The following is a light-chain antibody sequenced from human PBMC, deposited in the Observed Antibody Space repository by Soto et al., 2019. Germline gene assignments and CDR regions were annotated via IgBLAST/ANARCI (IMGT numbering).Light chain of an antibody. CDR2: AAS. CDR3: QQVNSFPST. Sequence: IQLTQSPSSLSASVRDRVTITCRHSQGISSYFACYQQKPGKAPKLLIYAASTFQTGVPSRFSGGGSGTDFTLTLSSLQPEDFATYYCQQVNSFPSTFGQGTRLEIK. V-gene: IGKV1-9*01. CDR1: QGISSY. J-gene: IGKJ5*01.